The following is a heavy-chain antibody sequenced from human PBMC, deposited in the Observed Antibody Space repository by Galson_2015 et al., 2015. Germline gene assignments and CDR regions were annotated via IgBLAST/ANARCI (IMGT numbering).Heavy chain of an antibody. Sequence: SLRLSCAASGFTFSSYAMSWVRQAPGKGLEWDSAISGSGGSTYYADSVKGRFTISRDNSKNTLYLQMNSLRAEDTAVYYCAKGEGGITMIVLVLNYWGQGTLVTVSS. CDR2: ISGSGGST. V-gene: IGHV3-23*01. J-gene: IGHJ4*02. CDR3: AKGEGGITMIVLVLNY. CDR1: GFTFSSYA. D-gene: IGHD3-22*01.